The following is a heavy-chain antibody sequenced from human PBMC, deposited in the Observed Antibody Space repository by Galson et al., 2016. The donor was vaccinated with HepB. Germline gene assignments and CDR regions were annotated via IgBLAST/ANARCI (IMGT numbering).Heavy chain of an antibody. CDR2: IYYSGST. J-gene: IGHJ4*02. Sequence: SETLSLTCTVSGGSISRSSFYWGWIRQPPGRGLEWIGSIYYSGSTYYNPSLKSRVTISVDTSKNQFSLEPSSVTAADTAVYYCATPDSFDYWGQGILVTVSS. CDR3: ATPDSFDY. CDR1: GGSISRSSFY. V-gene: IGHV4-39*01.